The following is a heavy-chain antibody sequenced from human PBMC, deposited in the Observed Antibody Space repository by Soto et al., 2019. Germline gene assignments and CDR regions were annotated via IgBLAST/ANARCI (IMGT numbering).Heavy chain of an antibody. V-gene: IGHV1-46*01. J-gene: IGHJ6*02. Sequence: QVQLVQSGAEVRKPGASVRVSCKAAGYTFSITYLHWLRQAPGQGLEWLGLVYPSGGGTNYKESFKGRLNITRDTSTSTVYMDLSRLTSEETAIYYCARGYCSGGNCYNGLAVWGQGTTVTVSS. CDR3: ARGYCSGGNCYNGLAV. CDR1: GYTFSITY. D-gene: IGHD2-15*01. CDR2: VYPSGGGT.